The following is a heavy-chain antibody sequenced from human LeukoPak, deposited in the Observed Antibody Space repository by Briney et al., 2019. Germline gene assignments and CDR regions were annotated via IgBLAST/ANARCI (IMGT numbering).Heavy chain of an antibody. CDR3: ARVGTALEAFDI. Sequence: SETLSLTCTVSGGSISSGDYYWSWIRRPPGKGLEWIGYIYYSGSTYYNPSLKSRVTISVDTSKNQFSLKLSSVTAADTAVYYCARVGTALEAFDIWGQGTMVTVSS. CDR2: IYYSGST. D-gene: IGHD1-1*01. J-gene: IGHJ3*02. CDR1: GGSISSGDYY. V-gene: IGHV4-30-4*01.